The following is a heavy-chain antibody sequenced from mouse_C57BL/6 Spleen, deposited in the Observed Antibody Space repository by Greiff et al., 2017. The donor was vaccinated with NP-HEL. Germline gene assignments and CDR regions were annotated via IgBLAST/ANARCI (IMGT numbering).Heavy chain of an antibody. J-gene: IGHJ2*01. D-gene: IGHD3-3*01. V-gene: IGHV5-6*01. CDR2: ISSGGSYT. CDR3: AREGDGSFDY. CDR1: GFTFSSYG. Sequence: EVQVVESGGDLVKPGGSLKLSCAASGFTFSSYGMSWVRQTPDKRLEWVATISSGGSYTYYPDSVKGRFTISRDNAKNTLYLQMSSLKSEDTAMYYCAREGDGSFDYWGQGTTLTVSS.